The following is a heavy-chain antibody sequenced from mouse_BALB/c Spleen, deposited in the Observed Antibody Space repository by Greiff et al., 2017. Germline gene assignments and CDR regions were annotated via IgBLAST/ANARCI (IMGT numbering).Heavy chain of an antibody. CDR2: IYPGSGST. V-gene: IGHV1S22*01. CDR1: GFTFTSYW. D-gene: IGHD2-4*01. CDR3: LYYEEVAY. J-gene: IGHJ3*01. Sequence: LQQPGSELVRPGASVKLSCKASGFTFTSYWMHWVKQRPGQGLEWIGNIYPGSGSTNYDEKFKSKATLTVDTSSSTAYMQLSSLTSEDSAVYYCLYYEEVAYWGQGTLVTVSA.